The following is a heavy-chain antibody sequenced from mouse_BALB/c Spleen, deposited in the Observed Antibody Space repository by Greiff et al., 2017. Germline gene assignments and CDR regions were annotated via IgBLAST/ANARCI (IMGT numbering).Heavy chain of an antibody. CDR3: ARPYGNYGYFDV. CDR1: GYTFTDYA. D-gene: IGHD2-1*01. CDR2: ISTYYGDA. J-gene: IGHJ1*01. Sequence: VKLQQSGAELVRPGVSVKISCKGSGYTFTDYAMHWVKQSHAKSLEWIGVISTYYGDASYNQKFKGKATMTVDKSSSTAYMELARLTSEDSAIYYCARPYGNYGYFDVWGAGTTVTVSS. V-gene: IGHV1S137*01.